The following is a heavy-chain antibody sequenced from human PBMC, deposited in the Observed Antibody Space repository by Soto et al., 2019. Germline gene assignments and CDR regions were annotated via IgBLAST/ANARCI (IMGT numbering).Heavy chain of an antibody. CDR2: INPNNGAT. CDR1: RYIFTAYF. J-gene: IGHJ5*02. Sequence: QVQLVQSGAEVKKPGASVKVSCKAPRYIFTAYFMHWVRQAPGQGLEWMGWINPNNGATHYGLSFPGRGTLTRDTAIRTALIGPSSPGSDRTGVFFLASPRPGARFDPWGQGTLVIVSS. CDR3: ASPRPGARFDP. V-gene: IGHV1-2*02.